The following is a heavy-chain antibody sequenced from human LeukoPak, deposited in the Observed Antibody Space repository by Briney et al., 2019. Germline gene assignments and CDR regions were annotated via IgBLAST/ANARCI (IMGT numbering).Heavy chain of an antibody. CDR1: GFTVSSNY. CDR3: ARSSNAYFDY. D-gene: IGHD4/OR15-4a*01. V-gene: IGHV3-66*01. Sequence: GGSLRLSCAASGFTVSSNYMSWVRQAPGKGLEWVSVIYSGGSTYYADSVKDRFTISRDNSKNTLYLQMNSLRAEDTAVYYCARSSNAYFDYWGQGTLVTVSS. CDR2: IYSGGST. J-gene: IGHJ4*02.